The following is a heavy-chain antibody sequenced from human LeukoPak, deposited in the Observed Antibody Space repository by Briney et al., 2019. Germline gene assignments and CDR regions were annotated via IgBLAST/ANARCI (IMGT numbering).Heavy chain of an antibody. D-gene: IGHD3-3*02. CDR3: AKDGGVLEAFDI. CDR2: IRYDGSNK. Sequence: GGSLRLSCAASGFTFSSYGMHWVRPAPGKGLEWVAFIRYDGSNKYYADSVKGRFTISRDNSRNTLYLQMNSLRAEDTAVYYCAKDGGVLEAFDIWGQGTMVTVSS. CDR1: GFTFSSYG. V-gene: IGHV3-30*02. J-gene: IGHJ3*02.